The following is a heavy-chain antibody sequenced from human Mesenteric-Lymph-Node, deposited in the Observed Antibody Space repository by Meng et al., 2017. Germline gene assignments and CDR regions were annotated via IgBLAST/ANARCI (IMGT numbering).Heavy chain of an antibody. D-gene: IGHD6-13*01. CDR1: GGSISSSSYY. V-gene: IGHV4-39*01. CDR2: IYYSGST. Sequence: QLQLQESGPGLVKPSETLSLTCTVSGGSISSSSYYWGWIRQPPGKGLEWIGSIYYSGSTYYNPSLKSRVTISVDTSKNQFSLKVRSVTAADTAVYYCARASQQLAHYGLDGWGQGTTVTVSS. CDR3: ARASQQLAHYGLDG. J-gene: IGHJ6*02.